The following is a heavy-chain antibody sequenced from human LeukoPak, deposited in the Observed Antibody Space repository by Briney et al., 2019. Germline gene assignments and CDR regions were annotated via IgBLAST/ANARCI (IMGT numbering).Heavy chain of an antibody. J-gene: IGHJ6*03. CDR1: GFIISSYS. Sequence: GGSLRLSCAASGFIISSYSMNWVRQAPGKELEWVSYISSSSSTIYYADSVKGRFTVSRDNAKNSLYLQMNSLRAEDTAVYYCARDAYYDFWSGYRPREANYYYMDVWGKGTTVTVSS. V-gene: IGHV3-48*01. D-gene: IGHD3-3*01. CDR2: ISSSSSTI. CDR3: ARDAYYDFWSGYRPREANYYYMDV.